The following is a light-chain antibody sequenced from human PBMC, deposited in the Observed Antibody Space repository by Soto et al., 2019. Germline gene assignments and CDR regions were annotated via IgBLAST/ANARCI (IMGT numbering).Light chain of an antibody. Sequence: VFAQSPGTLSLSPGGRATLSRRGRQSVSSSYLAWYQQKPGQAPRLLIYGAYTRATGIPARFSGSGSGTEFTLTISSLQSEDFAVYYCQQYNNWPPWTFGQGTKVDIK. V-gene: IGKV3-15*01. J-gene: IGKJ1*01. CDR2: GAY. CDR1: QSVSSSY. CDR3: QQYNNWPPWT.